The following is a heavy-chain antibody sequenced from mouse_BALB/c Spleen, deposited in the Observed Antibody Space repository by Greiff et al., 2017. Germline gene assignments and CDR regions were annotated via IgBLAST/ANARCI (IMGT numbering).Heavy chain of an antibody. J-gene: IGHJ2*01. D-gene: IGHD2-4*01. V-gene: IGHV14-4*02. CDR3: NGDDCDDGFDG. CDR2: IDPENGDT. CDR1: GFTFKDYY. Sequence: EVQLQQSGAELVRSGASVKLSCTASGFTFKDYYMPWVQQRPEQGLEWIGWIDPENGDTEYAPKFQGKATMTADTSSNTAYLRLSSLTSEDTAVYYGNGDDCDDGFDGWGEGTTLTVSS.